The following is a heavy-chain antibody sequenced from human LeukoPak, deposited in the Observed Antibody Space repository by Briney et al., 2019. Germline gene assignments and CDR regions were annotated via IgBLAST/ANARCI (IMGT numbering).Heavy chain of an antibody. J-gene: IGHJ4*02. CDR3: AKGTERYREVSSFDF. D-gene: IGHD6-19*01. V-gene: IGHV3-7*05. Sequence: PGGSLRLSCAASGFTFSSYWMSWVRQAPGKGLEWVANIKQDGSEKYYVDSVKGRFTISRDNAKNSLYLQMNSLRAEDTAAYYCAKGTERYREVSSFDFWGQGTLVTVSS. CDR2: IKQDGSEK. CDR1: GFTFSSYW.